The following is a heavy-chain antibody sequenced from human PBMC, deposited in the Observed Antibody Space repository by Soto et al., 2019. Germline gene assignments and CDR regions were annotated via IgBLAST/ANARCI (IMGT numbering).Heavy chain of an antibody. CDR2: INPSGGST. V-gene: IGHV1-46*03. CDR1: GITFSTYA. CDR3: AREDIVVVPAALDV. J-gene: IGHJ6*02. Sequence: ASVKVSCKASGITFSTYAIHWVRQAPGQGLEWMGIINPSGGSTSYAQKFQGRVTMTRDTSTSTVYMELSSLRSEDTAVYYCAREDIVVVPAALDVWGQGTTVTVSS. D-gene: IGHD2-2*01.